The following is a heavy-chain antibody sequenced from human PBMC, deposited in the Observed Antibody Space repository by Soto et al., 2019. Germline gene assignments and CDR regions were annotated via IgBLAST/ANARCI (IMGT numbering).Heavy chain of an antibody. CDR1: GFTFSSYA. Sequence: QVQLVESGGGVVQPGRSLRLSCAASGFTFSSYAMHWVRQAPGEGLEWVAVISYDGSNKYYADSVKGRFTISRDNSKNTLYLQMNSLRAEDTAVYYCARDRVVVVITHYYYYGMDVWGQGTTVTVSS. CDR3: ARDRVVVVITHYYYYGMDV. V-gene: IGHV3-30-3*01. J-gene: IGHJ6*02. CDR2: ISYDGSNK. D-gene: IGHD3-22*01.